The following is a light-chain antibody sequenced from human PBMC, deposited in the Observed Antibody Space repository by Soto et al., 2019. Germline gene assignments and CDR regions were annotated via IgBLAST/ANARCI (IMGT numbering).Light chain of an antibody. J-gene: IGLJ2*01. Sequence: SYELTQPPSVSVAPGKTARITCGGNNIGSKSVHWYQQKPGQAPVLVIYYDSDRPSGIPERFSGSNSGNTATLTISRVEARDDADYYCRVWDSSSDHPVVFGGGTKLTVL. CDR3: RVWDSSSDHPVV. CDR2: YDS. V-gene: IGLV3-21*04. CDR1: NIGSKS.